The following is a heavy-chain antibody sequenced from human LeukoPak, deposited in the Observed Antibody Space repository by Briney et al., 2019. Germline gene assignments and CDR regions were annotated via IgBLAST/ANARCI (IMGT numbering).Heavy chain of an antibody. J-gene: IGHJ4*02. CDR1: GFSPTTRPVG. CDR3: THRRGGYNWNHGDFDF. CDR2: IYWDDDK. Sequence: SGPTLVNPTQTLTLTCSFSGFSPTTRPVGVGWLRQPPGKALEWLALIYWDDDKRYNPSLRTRLTVTKDTSKNLVFLTMTNMDPVDTATYYCTHRRGGYNWNHGDFDFWGQGTLVTVSS. D-gene: IGHD1-14*01. V-gene: IGHV2-5*02.